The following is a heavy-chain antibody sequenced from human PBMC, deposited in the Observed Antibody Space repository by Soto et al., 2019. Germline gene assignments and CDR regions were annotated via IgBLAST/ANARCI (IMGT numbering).Heavy chain of an antibody. CDR1: GFTFSSNY. CDR2: IYSGGST. CDR3: ARRARVATISYYYYYMDV. D-gene: IGHD5-12*01. V-gene: IGHV3-66*01. Sequence: GGSLRLSCAASGFTFSSNYMSWVRQAPGKGLEWVSVIYSGGSTYYADSVKARFTISRHNSKNTLYIQMNSLRAEDTAVYYCARRARVATISYYYYYMDVWGKGTTVTVSS. J-gene: IGHJ6*03.